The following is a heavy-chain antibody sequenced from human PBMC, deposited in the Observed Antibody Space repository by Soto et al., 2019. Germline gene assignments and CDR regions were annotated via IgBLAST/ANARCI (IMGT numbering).Heavy chain of an antibody. CDR2: INHSGST. D-gene: IGHD1-20*01. CDR1: GGSFSGYY. Sequence: SETLSLTCAVYGGSFSGYYWSWIRQPPGKGLEWIGEINHSGSTNYNPSLKSRVTISVDTSKNQFSLKLSSVTAADTAVYYCARGETSNNWNYWGQGTLVTVSS. V-gene: IGHV4-34*01. J-gene: IGHJ4*02. CDR3: ARGETSNNWNY.